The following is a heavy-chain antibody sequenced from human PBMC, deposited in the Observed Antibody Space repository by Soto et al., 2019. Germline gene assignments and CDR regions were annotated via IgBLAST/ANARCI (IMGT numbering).Heavy chain of an antibody. CDR2: IYSGGST. D-gene: IGHD1-1*01. V-gene: IGHV3-66*01. CDR1: GFTVSSNY. CDR3: ANAKLQHPELFDY. J-gene: IGHJ4*01. Sequence: GGSLRLSCAASGFTVSSNYMSWVRQAPGKGLEWVSVIYSGGSTYYADSVKGRFTISRDDSKNTLFLQMNSLRAEDTAVYYCANAKLQHPELFDYRSRRTLVTVSS.